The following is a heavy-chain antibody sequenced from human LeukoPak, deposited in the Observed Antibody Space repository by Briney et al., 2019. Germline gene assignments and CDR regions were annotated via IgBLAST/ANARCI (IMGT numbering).Heavy chain of an antibody. J-gene: IGHJ4*02. CDR3: ARGPLYYDLSTGYPPSEMYYFDY. CDR2: IIPIFATP. D-gene: IGHD3-9*01. CDR1: GGTFSSYA. V-gene: IGHV1-69*05. Sequence: SVKVSCKASGGTFSSYAVSWVRQAPGQGLEWIGGIIPIFATPDYAQKFRGRVSITTDESTSTAYMELSSLRSEDTPLYYCARGPLYYDLSTGYPPSEMYYFDYWGQGTLVTVSS.